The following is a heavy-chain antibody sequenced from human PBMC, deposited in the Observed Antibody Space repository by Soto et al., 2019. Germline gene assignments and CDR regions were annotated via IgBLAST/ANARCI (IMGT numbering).Heavy chain of an antibody. J-gene: IGHJ3*02. V-gene: IGHV1-2*04. CDR1: GYNFTGYY. Sequence: ASVKVSCKASGYNFTGYYMHWVRQAPGQGLEWMGWINPNSGGTNYAQKFQGCVTMTMDTSISTAYMERSRLRSDDTAVYYCARAMGPYYYARSGSNRVAFEIWGQGTMVTVSS. CDR2: INPNSGGT. D-gene: IGHD3-22*01. CDR3: ARAMGPYYYARSGSNRVAFEI.